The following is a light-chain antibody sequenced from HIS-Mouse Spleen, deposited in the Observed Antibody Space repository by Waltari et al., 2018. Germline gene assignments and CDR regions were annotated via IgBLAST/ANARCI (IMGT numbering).Light chain of an antibody. CDR2: EDS. Sequence: SYELTQPPSVSVSPGQTARITCSGDALPEKYAYGYQQKPGQAPVLVIYEDSKRPSGIPERFSGSSSGTMATLTISGAQVEDEADYYCYSTDSSGNHWVFGGGTKLTVL. CDR1: ALPEKY. V-gene: IGLV3-10*01. CDR3: YSTDSSGNHWV. J-gene: IGLJ3*02.